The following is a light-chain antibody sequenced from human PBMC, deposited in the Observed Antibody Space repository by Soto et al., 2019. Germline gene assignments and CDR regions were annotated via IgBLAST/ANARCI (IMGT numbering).Light chain of an antibody. CDR3: SSYAGSNNLI. V-gene: IGLV2-8*01. CDR1: NSDIANYDY. CDR2: EVS. Sequence: QSALTQPPSASGSPGQSVTISCTGSNSDIANYDYVSWYQQHPGKAPKLMIYEVSKRPSGVPDRFSGSKSGNTASLTVSGLQAEDEADYYCSSYAGSNNLIFGGGTQLTVL. J-gene: IGLJ2*01.